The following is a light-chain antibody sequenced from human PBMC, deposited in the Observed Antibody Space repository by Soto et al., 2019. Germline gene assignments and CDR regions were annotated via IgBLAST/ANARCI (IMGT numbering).Light chain of an antibody. V-gene: IGKV1-39*01. J-gene: IGKJ2*01. CDR2: AAS. CDR1: QNILTY. CDR3: QQSYSVPLT. Sequence: DLQMTQSPSSLSASVGDRVSITCRSSQNILTYLNWYQQRAGEVPRFLIYAASSLQDGVPSRFSGSESGTEFTLTISSLQPEDFGTYYCQQSYSVPLTFGQGTELE.